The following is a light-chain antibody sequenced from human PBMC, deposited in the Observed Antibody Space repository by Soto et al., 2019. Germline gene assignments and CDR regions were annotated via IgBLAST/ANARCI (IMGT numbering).Light chain of an antibody. CDR3: SSYTTSDTWV. J-gene: IGLJ3*02. Sequence: QSALTQPASVSGSPGQSITISCTGSSSDIGNYNYVSWYQQHPGKAPKLMIYEVSNRPSGVSNRFSGSKSGNTASLTISGLQAEDEADYYCSSYTTSDTWVFGGGTNSPS. CDR2: EVS. V-gene: IGLV2-14*01. CDR1: SSDIGNYNY.